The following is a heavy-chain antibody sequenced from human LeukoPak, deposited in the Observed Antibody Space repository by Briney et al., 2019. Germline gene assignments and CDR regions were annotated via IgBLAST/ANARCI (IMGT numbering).Heavy chain of an antibody. V-gene: IGHV4-38-2*01. CDR1: GYSISGGYY. D-gene: IGHD3-22*01. CDR3: VRMGVSYYYDSSTYYPVAFDV. J-gene: IGHJ3*01. Sequence: SETLSLTCGVSGYSISGGYYWGWIRQSPGKGLEWIATIFHTGSIYHNPSLKSRAILSVDTSKNQFSLILTSVTAADTAVYYCVRMGVSYYYDSSTYYPVAFDVWGQGTMVTVSS. CDR2: IFHTGSI.